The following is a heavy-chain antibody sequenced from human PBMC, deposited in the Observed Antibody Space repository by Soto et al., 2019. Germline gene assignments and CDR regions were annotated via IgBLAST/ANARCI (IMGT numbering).Heavy chain of an antibody. CDR1: GGSISSYY. D-gene: IGHD5-12*01. Sequence: SETLSLTCTVSGGSISSYYWSWIRQPPGKGLEYIGYIHYSGSTNYKPSLRSRVTISVDTSKNQFSLKLSSVTAADTAVYYCARAGRASWSDPWGQGTLVTVSS. CDR2: IHYSGST. J-gene: IGHJ5*02. CDR3: ARAGRASWSDP. V-gene: IGHV4-59*08.